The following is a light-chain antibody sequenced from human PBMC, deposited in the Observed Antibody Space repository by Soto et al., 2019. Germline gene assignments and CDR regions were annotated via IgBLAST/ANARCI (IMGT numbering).Light chain of an antibody. J-gene: IGKJ4*01. CDR2: GAS. CDR3: QQYNNWPPLT. CDR1: QSVSSN. Sequence: EIVMTQSPATLSVSPGERATLSCRASQSVSSNLAWYQQKPGQAPRLLIYGASTRVTGIPARFSGSGSGTEFTLTISSLRSEDFAVYYCQQYNNWPPLTFGGGTKVEIK. V-gene: IGKV3-15*01.